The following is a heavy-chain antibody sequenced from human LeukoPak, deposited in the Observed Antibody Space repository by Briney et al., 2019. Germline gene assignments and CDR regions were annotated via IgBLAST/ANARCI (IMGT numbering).Heavy chain of an antibody. J-gene: IGHJ4*02. CDR1: GGTFSSYA. CDR3: VRDLMVRGARGY. D-gene: IGHD3-10*01. V-gene: IGHV1-69*04. Sequence: SVKVSCKASGGTFSSYAISWVRQAPGQGLEWMGRIIPILGIANYAQKFEGRVTITTDESTTTVYMELSSLRLEDTAVYYCVRDLMVRGARGYWGQGTLVTVSS. CDR2: IIPILGIA.